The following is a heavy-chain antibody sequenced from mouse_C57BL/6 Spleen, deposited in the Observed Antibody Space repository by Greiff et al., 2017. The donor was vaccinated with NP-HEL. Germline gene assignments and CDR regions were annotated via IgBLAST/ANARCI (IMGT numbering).Heavy chain of an antibody. CDR3: ARGGSNYYYYAMDY. V-gene: IGHV1-64*01. Sequence: VQLQQPGAELVKPGASVKLSCKASGYTFTSYWMHWVKQRPGQGLEWIGMIHPNSGSTNYNEKFKSKDTLTVDKSSSTSYKQLSSLTSEDAAVYYCARGGSNYYYYAMDYWGQGTSVTVSS. J-gene: IGHJ4*01. CDR1: GYTFTSYW. CDR2: IHPNSGST. D-gene: IGHD2-5*01.